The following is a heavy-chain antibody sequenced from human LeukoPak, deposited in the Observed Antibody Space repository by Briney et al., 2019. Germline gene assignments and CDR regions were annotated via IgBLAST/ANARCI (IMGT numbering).Heavy chain of an antibody. D-gene: IGHD3-16*01. CDR1: GDSVSSNSAA. V-gene: IGHV6-1*01. CDR3: ARSAVGGHNDF. Sequence: SQTLSLTCAIPGDSVSSNSAAWVWFRQSPSRGLEWLARTYFRSKWYYDYAVSVRSRIVISPDTSKNQFSLQLNSVTPDDTAVFFCARSAVGGHNDFWGQGTLVTVSS. CDR2: TYFRSKWYY. J-gene: IGHJ4*02.